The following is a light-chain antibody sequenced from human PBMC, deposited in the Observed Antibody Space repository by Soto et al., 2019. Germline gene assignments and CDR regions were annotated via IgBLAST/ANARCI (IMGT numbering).Light chain of an antibody. CDR2: DAS. J-gene: IGKJ4*01. V-gene: IGKV3-11*01. Sequence: EIVFTQSPATLPLSPGERATLSCRASQSVNSYLAWYQQKPGQAPRLLIYDASNRATAIPARFSGSGSGTDFTLTISSLEPEDFAVYYCQERSNWSLLTFGGGTKVEIK. CDR1: QSVNSY. CDR3: QERSNWSLLT.